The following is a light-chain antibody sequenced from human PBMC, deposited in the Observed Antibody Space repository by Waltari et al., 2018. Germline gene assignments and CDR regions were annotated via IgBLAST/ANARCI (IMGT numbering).Light chain of an antibody. CDR2: VNSDGSH. CDR3: QTGGHGTWV. Sequence: QLVLTQSPSASASLGASVKLTCTLSSGHSSNIVAWLQQQPEKGPRYLMKVNSDGSHTKGDGIPDRFSGSSSGAERYLTIASLQSEDEADYYWQTGGHGTWVFGGGTKLTVL. V-gene: IGLV4-69*01. J-gene: IGLJ3*02. CDR1: SGHSSNI.